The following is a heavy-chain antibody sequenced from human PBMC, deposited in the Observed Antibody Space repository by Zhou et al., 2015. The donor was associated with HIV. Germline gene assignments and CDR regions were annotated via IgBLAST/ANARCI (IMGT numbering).Heavy chain of an antibody. CDR2: LGDDGSTK. J-gene: IGHJ1*01. Sequence: QLVESGGGLAKPGGSLRLTCETSGFTFSVFVFHWVRQVPGKAPLWVARLGDDGSTKTYADSVKGRFTISRDNSKDTAYLHMTSLRPQDSGLYYCVKDSIYGDVVASLAFWGQGTPVTVSS. V-gene: IGHV3-74*03. CDR1: GFTFSVFV. D-gene: IGHD5-12*01. CDR3: VKDSIYGDVVASLAF.